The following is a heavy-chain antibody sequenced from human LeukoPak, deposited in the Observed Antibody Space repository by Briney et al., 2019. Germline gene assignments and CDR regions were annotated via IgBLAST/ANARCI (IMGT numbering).Heavy chain of an antibody. CDR2: INHSGST. J-gene: IGHJ5*02. Sequence: SETLSLTCAVYGGSFSGYYWSWIRRPPGKGPEWIGEINHSGSTNYNPSLKSRVTISVDTSKNQFSLKLSSVTAADTAVYYCARGLRVQWLVPGNWFDPWGQGTLVTVSS. CDR1: GGSFSGYY. CDR3: ARGLRVQWLVPGNWFDP. V-gene: IGHV4-34*01. D-gene: IGHD6-19*01.